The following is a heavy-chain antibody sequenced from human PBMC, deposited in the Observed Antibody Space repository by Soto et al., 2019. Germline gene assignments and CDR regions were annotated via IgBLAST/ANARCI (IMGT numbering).Heavy chain of an antibody. CDR2: VNPSSGNT. Sequence: QVQLRQSGAEIKRPAASVKVSCEASGYIFTTQDINWVRQASGQGLEWLGCVNPSSGNTVYAQKFHGRVTMTRDTSINTAYMELSSLRSDDTAVYYCARASMYIWNDHWGQGTLVTVSS. J-gene: IGHJ5*02. V-gene: IGHV1-8*01. CDR3: ARASMYIWNDH. CDR1: GYIFTTQD.